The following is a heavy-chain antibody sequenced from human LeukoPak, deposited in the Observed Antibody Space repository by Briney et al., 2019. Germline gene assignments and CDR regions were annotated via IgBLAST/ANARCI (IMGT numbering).Heavy chain of an antibody. CDR2: ISSSSGTI. V-gene: IGHV3-48*02. CDR3: ARTLSLDY. CDR1: GGSISSSN. J-gene: IGHJ4*02. Sequence: ETLSLTCAVSGGSISSSNWWSWVRQAPGKGLEWVSYISSSSGTIYYAVSVKGRFTISRDNAKNSLYLQMSSLRDEDTAVYYCARTLSLDYWGQGTLVTVSS.